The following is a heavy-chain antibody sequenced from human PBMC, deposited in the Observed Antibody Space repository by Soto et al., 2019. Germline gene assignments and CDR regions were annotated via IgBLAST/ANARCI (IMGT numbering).Heavy chain of an antibody. V-gene: IGHV3-11*06. J-gene: IGHJ6*02. Sequence: PWGSLRLSCAASGFTFSDHYMSWIRQVPGKGLEWISYINPTGSYTHYADSVRGRFIISRDNADNSLYLQMNSLRAEDTALYYCARGHHSMDVWGQGATVTVSS. CDR1: GFTFSDHY. CDR2: INPTGSYT. CDR3: ARGHHSMDV.